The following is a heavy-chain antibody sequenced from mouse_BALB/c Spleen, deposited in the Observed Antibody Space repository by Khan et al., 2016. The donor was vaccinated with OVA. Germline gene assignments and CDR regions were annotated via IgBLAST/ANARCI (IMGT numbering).Heavy chain of an antibody. D-gene: IGHD1-1*01. CDR2: INSGGSF. CDR1: GFTFSSYA. V-gene: IGHV5-6-5*01. CDR3: AIGHFYGSSYDYWYFDV. Sequence: VQLKESGGDLVKPGGSLKLSCAASGFTFSSYAMSWVRRTPEKRLEWVASINSGGSFYYSDSVRGRFTISRDNARNILYLQMSSLNSEDTAMYYCAIGHFYGSSYDYWYFDVWGAGTTVTVSS. J-gene: IGHJ1*01.